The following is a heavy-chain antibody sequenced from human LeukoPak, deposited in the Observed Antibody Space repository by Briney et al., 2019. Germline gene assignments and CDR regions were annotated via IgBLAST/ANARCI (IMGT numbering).Heavy chain of an antibody. Sequence: SETLSLTCTVSGGSISSYYWSWIRQPAGKGLEWIGRIYTSGSTNYNPSLKSRVTMSVDTSKNQFSLKLSSETAADTAVYYCARDIPTIYCSSTSCYRFRFDPWGQGTLVTVSS. D-gene: IGHD2-2*02. V-gene: IGHV4-4*07. J-gene: IGHJ5*02. CDR1: GGSISSYY. CDR3: ARDIPTIYCSSTSCYRFRFDP. CDR2: IYTSGST.